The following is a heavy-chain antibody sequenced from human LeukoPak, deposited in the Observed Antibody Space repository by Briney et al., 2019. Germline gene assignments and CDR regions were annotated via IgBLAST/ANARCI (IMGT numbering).Heavy chain of an antibody. Sequence: GGSLRLSCAASGFTVSSNYMSWVRQAPGKGLEWVSVIYSGGSTYYAGSVKGRFTISRDNSKNTLYLQMNSLRAEDTAVYYCASYYYDSTRGYFQHWGQGTLVTVSS. CDR1: GFTVSSNY. CDR3: ASYYYDSTRGYFQH. D-gene: IGHD3-22*01. V-gene: IGHV3-53*01. CDR2: IYSGGST. J-gene: IGHJ1*01.